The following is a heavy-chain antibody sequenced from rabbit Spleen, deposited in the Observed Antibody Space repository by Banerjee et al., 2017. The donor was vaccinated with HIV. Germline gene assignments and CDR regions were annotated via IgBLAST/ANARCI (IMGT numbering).Heavy chain of an antibody. D-gene: IGHD8-1*01. Sequence: LEESGGGLVKPGGTLTLTCTVSGFSFSSNWICWVRQAPGKGLEWIACIDTSDGDTDYANWPKGRFTISKASSTTVTLQMTSLTAADTATYFCAISYPGSSYAFNLWGPGTLVTVS. J-gene: IGHJ4*01. CDR3: AISYPGSSYAFNL. CDR1: GFSFSSNW. CDR2: IDTSDGDT. V-gene: IGHV1S45*01.